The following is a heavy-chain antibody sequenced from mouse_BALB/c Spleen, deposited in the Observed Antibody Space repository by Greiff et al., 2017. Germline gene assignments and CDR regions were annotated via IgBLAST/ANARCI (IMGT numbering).Heavy chain of an antibody. V-gene: IGHV1-61*01. CDR2: IYPSDSET. CDR3: ARGVGRSFYYAMDY. Sequence: QVQLQQPGAELVRPGASVKLSCKASGYSFTGYWMNWVKQRPGQGLEWIGMIYPSDSETRLNQKFKDKATLTVDKSSSTAYMQLSSLTSEDSAVYYCARGVGRSFYYAMDYWGQGTSVTVST. J-gene: IGHJ4*01. CDR1: GYSFTGYW. D-gene: IGHD4-1*01.